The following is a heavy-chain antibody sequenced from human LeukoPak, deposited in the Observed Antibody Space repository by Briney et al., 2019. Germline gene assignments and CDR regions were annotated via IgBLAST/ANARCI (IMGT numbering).Heavy chain of an antibody. V-gene: IGHV3-48*04. CDR3: ARDLMIRGVHDY. J-gene: IGHJ4*02. CDR1: GFTFSSYS. D-gene: IGHD3-10*01. Sequence: GGSLRLSCAASGFTFSSYSMNWVRQAPGKGLEWVSYISTTGSSTSYADSVRGRFTISRDNSKNSLYLQMNSLRAEDTAIYYCARDLMIRGVHDYWGRGTLVTVSS. CDR2: ISTTGSST.